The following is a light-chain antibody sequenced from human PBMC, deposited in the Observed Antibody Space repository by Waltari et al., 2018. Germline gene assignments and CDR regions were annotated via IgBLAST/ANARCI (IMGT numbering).Light chain of an antibody. V-gene: IGKV3-11*01. J-gene: IGKJ5*01. CDR3: HQRGSWPIT. CDR1: QRISTY. CDR2: DAS. Sequence: VLTQSPATLSLSPGAGATLSCRASQRISTYLAWFQQRPGQAPRLLIYDASNRAAGVPARFSGSGSGTDFTLSISSLEPEDFAVYYCHQRGSWPITFGQGTRLEIK.